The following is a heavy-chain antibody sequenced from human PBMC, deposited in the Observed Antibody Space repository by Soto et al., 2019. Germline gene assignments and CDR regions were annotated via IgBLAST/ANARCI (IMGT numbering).Heavy chain of an antibody. J-gene: IGHJ5*02. CDR1: GGSISSYY. D-gene: IGHD6-6*01. CDR3: ASTPRSIAARPWWFDP. CDR2: IYYSGST. V-gene: IGHV4-59*01. Sequence: PSETLSLTCTVSGGSISSYYWSWIRQPPGKGLEWIGYIYYSGSTNYNPSLRSRVTISVDTSKNQFSLKLSSVTAADTAVYYCASTPRSIAARPWWFDPWGQGTLVTVS.